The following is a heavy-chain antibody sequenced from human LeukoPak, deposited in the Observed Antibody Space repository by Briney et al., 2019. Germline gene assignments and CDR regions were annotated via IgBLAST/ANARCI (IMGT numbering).Heavy chain of an antibody. CDR3: AKDPDAYNS. V-gene: IGHV3-30*02. CDR2: IRYDGSNE. J-gene: IGHJ5*02. D-gene: IGHD5-24*01. CDR1: GFTFSSYG. Sequence: GGSLRLSCAASGFTFSSYGMHWVRQAPGKGLAWVAFIRYDGSNEYYADSVKGRFTISRDNSKNTLYLQMNSLRVEDTAVYYCAKDPDAYNSWGQGTLLTVSS.